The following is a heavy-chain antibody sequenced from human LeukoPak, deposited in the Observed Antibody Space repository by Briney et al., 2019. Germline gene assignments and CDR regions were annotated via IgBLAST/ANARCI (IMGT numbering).Heavy chain of an antibody. CDR3: ARDYRGDDYFDY. D-gene: IGHD1-26*01. CDR2: ISWDGTVK. V-gene: IGHV3-30-3*01. J-gene: IGHJ4*02. CDR1: GFTFRSYA. Sequence: GKSLRLSCAASGFTFRSYAIHWVRQAPGKGLEWVAFISWDGTVKYYADSVKGRFSISRDNSKNTLSLQMNSLRGEDTAVYYCARDYRGDDYFDYWGQGTLVTVSS.